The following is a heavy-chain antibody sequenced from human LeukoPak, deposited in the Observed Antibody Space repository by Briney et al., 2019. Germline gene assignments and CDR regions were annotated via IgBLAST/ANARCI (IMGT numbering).Heavy chain of an antibody. J-gene: IGHJ5*02. CDR1: GFTLSNYW. CDR3: ARGGWGPEP. V-gene: IGHV3-74*01. Sequence: GGSLRLSCAVSGFTLSNYWMHWVRQAPGKGLVWVSRINGDGSTTRYADSVKGRFTISRDNAKNTLYLQMNSLRAEDTAVYYCARGGWGPEPWGQRTLVTVSS. CDR2: INGDGSTT. D-gene: IGHD5-12*01.